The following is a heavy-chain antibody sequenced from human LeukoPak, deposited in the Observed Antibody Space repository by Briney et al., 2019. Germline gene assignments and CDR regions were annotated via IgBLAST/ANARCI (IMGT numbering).Heavy chain of an antibody. CDR3: ASSGTQRPGPFDY. Sequence: GSLRLSCAASGFTFSSYSMNWVRQAPGKGLEWVSYISSSSSTIYYADSVKGRFTISRDNAKNSLYLQMNSLRAEDTAVYYCASSGTQRPGPFDYWGQGTLVTVSS. D-gene: IGHD1-1*01. CDR1: GFTFSSYS. V-gene: IGHV3-48*01. J-gene: IGHJ4*02. CDR2: ISSSSSTI.